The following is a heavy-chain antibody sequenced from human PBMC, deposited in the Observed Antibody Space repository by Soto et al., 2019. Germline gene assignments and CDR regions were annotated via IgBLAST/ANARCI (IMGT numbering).Heavy chain of an antibody. CDR1: GGSVSNKTHS. V-gene: IGHV4-61*01. Sequence: LSLTCSVSGGSVSNKTHSLSWIQQPPWKRLEWIGYVYYSGTTNYNPSLKSRVTISVDLSKNQFSLRLSSVTTADTALYYCARTTAVPNTLRSRYFFDYWGQGTLVTVSS. CDR3: ARTTAVPNTLRSRYFFDY. J-gene: IGHJ4*02. CDR2: VYYSGTT. D-gene: IGHD4-17*01.